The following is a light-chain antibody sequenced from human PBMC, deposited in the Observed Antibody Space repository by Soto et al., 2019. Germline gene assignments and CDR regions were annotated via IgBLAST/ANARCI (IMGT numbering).Light chain of an antibody. CDR2: DAS. J-gene: IGKJ4*01. CDR1: QSISSW. V-gene: IGKV1-5*01. Sequence: DIQMTQSPSPLSASIGDRVTITCRASQSISSWLAWYQQKPGKAPKLLIYDASSLESGVPSRFSGSGSGTECTLTISSLQPEDVATYYCIQDYNYPLTLGGGTKVDIK. CDR3: IQDYNYPLT.